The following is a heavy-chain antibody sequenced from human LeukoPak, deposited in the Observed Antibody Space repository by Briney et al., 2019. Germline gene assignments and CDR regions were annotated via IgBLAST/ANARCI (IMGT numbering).Heavy chain of an antibody. J-gene: IGHJ4*02. Sequence: MTSETLSLTCAVYGGSFSGYYWSWIRQPPEKGLEWIGEINHSGSPNYNPSLRSRVTISVDTSKNQFSLKLSPVTAADTAVYYCASLADPGSAIDYWGQGTLVTVSS. V-gene: IGHV4-34*01. CDR2: INHSGSP. CDR3: ASLADPGSAIDY. D-gene: IGHD3-10*01. CDR1: GGSFSGYY.